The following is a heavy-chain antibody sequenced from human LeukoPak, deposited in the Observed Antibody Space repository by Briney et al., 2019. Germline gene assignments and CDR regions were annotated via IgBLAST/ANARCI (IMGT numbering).Heavy chain of an antibody. V-gene: IGHV4-4*02. Sequence: SETLSLTCAVSGGSISSSNWWSWVRQPPGKGLEWIGEIYHSGSTNYNPSLKSRVTISVDKSKNQFSLKLRSVTAADTAVYYCARLYGNYQNYFDYWGQGTLVTVSS. J-gene: IGHJ4*02. D-gene: IGHD1-7*01. CDR2: IYHSGST. CDR3: ARLYGNYQNYFDY. CDR1: GGSISSSNW.